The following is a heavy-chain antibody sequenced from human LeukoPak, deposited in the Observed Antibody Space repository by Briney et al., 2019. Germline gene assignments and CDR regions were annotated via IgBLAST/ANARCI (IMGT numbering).Heavy chain of an antibody. D-gene: IGHD2-2*01. Sequence: PSETLSLTCTASGGSISSGGYYWSWIRQHPGKGLEWIGYIYYSGSTYYNPSLKSRVTISVDTSKNQFSLKLSSVTAADTAVYYCARVARYCSSTSCSDLTDYWGQGTLVTVSS. V-gene: IGHV4-31*03. CDR1: GGSISSGGYY. J-gene: IGHJ4*02. CDR3: ARVARYCSSTSCSDLTDY. CDR2: IYYSGST.